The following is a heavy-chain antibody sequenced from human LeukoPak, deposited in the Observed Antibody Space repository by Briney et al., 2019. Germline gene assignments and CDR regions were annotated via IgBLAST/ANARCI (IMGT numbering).Heavy chain of an antibody. CDR3: AKPSGSGVDY. D-gene: IGHD1-26*01. V-gene: IGHV3-30*02. CDR2: IRSDGYHT. Sequence: GGSLRLSCAASGFTFSSYAMYWVRQAPGKGLEWVAFIRSDGYHTYYADSVKGRFTITRDNSKNTLYLQMNSLRLEDMALYYCAKPSGSGVDYWGRGTRVTVSS. CDR1: GFTFSSYA. J-gene: IGHJ4*02.